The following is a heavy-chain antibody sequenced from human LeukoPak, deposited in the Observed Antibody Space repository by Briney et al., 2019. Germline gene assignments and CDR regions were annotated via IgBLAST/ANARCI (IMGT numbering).Heavy chain of an antibody. CDR3: ARSRVTTIPNFDY. Sequence: ASVKVSCKASGYTSIGYYIHWVRQAPGQGLEWMGWINPNSGATDYAQKLQGRVTMTRDTSISTTYMELSKLNSDDTAVYYCARSRVTTIPNFDYWGQGTLVTASS. D-gene: IGHD2-21*02. CDR1: GYTSIGYY. V-gene: IGHV1-2*02. CDR2: INPNSGAT. J-gene: IGHJ4*02.